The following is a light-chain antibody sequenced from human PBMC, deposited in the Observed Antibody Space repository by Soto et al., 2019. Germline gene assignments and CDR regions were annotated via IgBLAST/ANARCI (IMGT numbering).Light chain of an antibody. CDR3: QQRSNWPT. CDR2: GAS. V-gene: IGKV3D-20*02. CDR1: QSASNNY. Sequence: EIVLTQSPGTLSLSPGERATLSCRASQSASNNYLAWYQQKPGQAPRLVIYGASNRATGIPDRFSASGSGTDFTLTISRLEPEDFAVYYCQQRSNWPTFGPGTKVDIK. J-gene: IGKJ3*01.